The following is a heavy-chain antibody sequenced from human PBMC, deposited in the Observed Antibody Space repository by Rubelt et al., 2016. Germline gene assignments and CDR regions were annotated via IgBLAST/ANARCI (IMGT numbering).Heavy chain of an antibody. J-gene: IGHJ4*02. Sequence: GLEWVSYISSSGSTIYYADSVKGRFTISRDNAKNSLYLQMNSLRAEDTAVYYCARDKGYSPDYWGQGTQVIVSS. D-gene: IGHD6-13*01. V-gene: IGHV3-11*01. CDR3: ARDKGYSPDY. CDR2: ISSSGSTI.